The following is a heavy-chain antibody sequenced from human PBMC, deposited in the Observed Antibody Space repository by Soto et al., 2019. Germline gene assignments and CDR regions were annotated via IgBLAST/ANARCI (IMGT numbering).Heavy chain of an antibody. Sequence: QVQLVESGGGVVQPGKSLSFSGAASGLTFSSYGRHWARQASGKGLEWVAVIWYDGSNKYYADSVKGRFTISRDNSKNTLYLQMNSLRAEDTAVYYCASPSRPDYYGSGFDYWGQGTLVTVSS. V-gene: IGHV3-33*01. J-gene: IGHJ4*02. CDR1: GLTFSSYG. D-gene: IGHD3-10*01. CDR3: ASPSRPDYYGSGFDY. CDR2: IWYDGSNK.